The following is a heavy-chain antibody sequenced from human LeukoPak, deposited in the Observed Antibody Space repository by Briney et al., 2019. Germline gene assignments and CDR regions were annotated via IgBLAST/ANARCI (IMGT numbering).Heavy chain of an antibody. D-gene: IGHD3-16*01. CDR3: ARWYTYYDYIWGSSLKTYYFDY. Sequence: GGSLRLSCAASGFTFSSYWMSWVRQAPGKGLERVANIKQDGSEKYYVDSVKGRFTISRDNAKNSLYLQMNSLRAEDTAVYYCARWYTYYDYIWGSSLKTYYFDYWGQGTLVTVSS. J-gene: IGHJ4*02. CDR1: GFTFSSYW. CDR2: IKQDGSEK. V-gene: IGHV3-7*01.